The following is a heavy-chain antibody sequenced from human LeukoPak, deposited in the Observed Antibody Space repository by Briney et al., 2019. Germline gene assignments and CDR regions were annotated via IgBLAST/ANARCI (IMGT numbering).Heavy chain of an antibody. CDR1: GFTFDDYA. J-gene: IGHJ6*02. V-gene: IGHV3-9*01. D-gene: IGHD5-18*01. CDR3: AKDIYSYGSYYYYGMDV. Sequence: GGSLRLSCAASGFTFDDYAMHWVRQAPGKGLEWVSGISWNSGSIGYADSVKGRFTISRDNAKNSLYLQMNSLRAEDTALYYCAKDIYSYGSYYYYGMDVWGQGTTVTVSS. CDR2: ISWNSGSI.